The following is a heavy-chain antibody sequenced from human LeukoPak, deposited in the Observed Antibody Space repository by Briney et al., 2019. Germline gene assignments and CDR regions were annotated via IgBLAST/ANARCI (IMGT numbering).Heavy chain of an antibody. Sequence: PSETLSLTCTVSGGSISSSSYYWGWIRQPPGKGLEWIGSIYYSGSTYYNPSLKSRVTISVDTSKNQFSLKLRSVTAADTAVYYCAGGIAVAPPDSWGQGTLVTVSS. D-gene: IGHD6-19*01. J-gene: IGHJ4*02. CDR2: IYYSGST. CDR3: AGGIAVAPPDS. V-gene: IGHV4-39*01. CDR1: GGSISSSSYY.